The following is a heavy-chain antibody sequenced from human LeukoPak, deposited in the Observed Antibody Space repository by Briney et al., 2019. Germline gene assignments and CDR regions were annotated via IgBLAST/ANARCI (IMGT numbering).Heavy chain of an antibody. J-gene: IGHJ4*02. CDR1: GFTFSSYA. Sequence: GGSLRLSCAASGFTFSSYAMSWVRQAPGKGLEWVSTISGSGGTTYYADSVKGRLPISRDNSKNTLHLQINSLRGEDTAVYYCATLGTLRGAGIYWGQGTLVTVSS. CDR2: ISGSGGTT. V-gene: IGHV3-23*01. CDR3: ATLGTLRGAGIY. D-gene: IGHD1-14*01.